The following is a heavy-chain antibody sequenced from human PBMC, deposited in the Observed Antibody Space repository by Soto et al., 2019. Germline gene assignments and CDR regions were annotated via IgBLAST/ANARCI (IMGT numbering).Heavy chain of an antibody. D-gene: IGHD6-13*01. CDR2: IYHSGST. J-gene: IGHJ6*02. Sequence: SETLSLTCAVYGGSFSGYYWTWIRQPPGKGLEWIGEIYHSGSTNYNPSVKSRVTIPVDKSKNQFSLKLSSVTAADTAVYYCARDHRSSSWGSHYYYYYGMDVWGQGTRVTVSS. CDR1: GGSFSGYY. V-gene: IGHV4-34*01. CDR3: ARDHRSSSWGSHYYYYYGMDV.